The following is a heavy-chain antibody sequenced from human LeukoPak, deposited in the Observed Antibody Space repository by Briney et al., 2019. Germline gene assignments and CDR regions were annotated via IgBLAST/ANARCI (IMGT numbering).Heavy chain of an antibody. J-gene: IGHJ3*01. CDR2: LSGSGGSQ. V-gene: IGHV3-23*01. Sequence: GGSLRLSCAASGFIISSSPMSWVRQTPGRGLEWVSGLSGSGGSQYYADSVKGRFTISRDTYKNTLYLQMTSLRAEDTAVYFCAKGGLLGGPWTKDTFDLWGQGTVVSVSS. D-gene: IGHD3/OR15-3a*01. CDR1: GFIISSSP. CDR3: AKGGLLGGPWTKDTFDL.